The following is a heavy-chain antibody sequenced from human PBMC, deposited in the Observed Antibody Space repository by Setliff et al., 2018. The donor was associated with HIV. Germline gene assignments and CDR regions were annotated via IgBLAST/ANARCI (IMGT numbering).Heavy chain of an antibody. CDR3: ARVATVSHPGDYFDY. CDR1: GYTFSNYD. D-gene: IGHD4-4*01. J-gene: IGHJ4*02. CDR2: MNPNSGNT. Sequence: ASVKVSCKASGYTFSNYDINWVRQATGQGLEWVGWMNPNSGNTGYAQKFQGRVTLTRNTSISTAYMELSSLRSKDTAVYSCARVATVSHPGDYFDYWGQGTLVTVSS. V-gene: IGHV1-8*01.